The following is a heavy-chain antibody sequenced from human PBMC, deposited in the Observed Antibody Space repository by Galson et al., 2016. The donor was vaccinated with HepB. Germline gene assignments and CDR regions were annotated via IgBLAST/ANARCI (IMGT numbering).Heavy chain of an antibody. CDR3: AKDGGSIIRGVGDFDH. Sequence: SLRLSCAASGFTFSSYAMNWVRQAPGKGPEWVSGISGSGGSTHYADSVKGRFTISRDNSKNTLYLQMNSLRTEDTAVYYCAKDGGSIIRGVGDFDHWGQGTLVTVSS. V-gene: IGHV3-23*01. CDR2: ISGSGGST. D-gene: IGHD3-10*01. CDR1: GFTFSSYA. J-gene: IGHJ5*02.